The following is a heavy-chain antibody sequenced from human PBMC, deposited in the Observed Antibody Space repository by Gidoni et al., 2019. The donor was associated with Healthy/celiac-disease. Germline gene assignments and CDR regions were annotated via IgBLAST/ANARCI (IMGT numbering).Heavy chain of an antibody. J-gene: IGHJ2*01. CDR2: ISSSSSYI. Sequence: EVQLVESGGGLVKPGGSLRLSCAASGFTFSSYSMNWVRQAPGKGLEWVSSISSSSSYIYYADSVKGRFTISRDNAKDSLYLQMNSLRAEDTAVYYCARGSRSGSYYGVYFDLWGRGTLVTVSS. CDR1: GFTFSSYS. CDR3: ARGSRSGSYYGVYFDL. D-gene: IGHD1-26*01. V-gene: IGHV3-21*01.